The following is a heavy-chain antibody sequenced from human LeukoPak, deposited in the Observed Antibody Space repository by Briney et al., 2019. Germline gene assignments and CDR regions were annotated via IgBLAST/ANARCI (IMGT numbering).Heavy chain of an antibody. V-gene: IGHV3-15*01. CDR2: IKTKTDGGTT. CDR3: TTGGLWYSGRVF. D-gene: IGHD3-10*01. CDR1: GFTFSNAW. Sequence: GGSLRLSCAASGFTFSNAWMSWVRQAPGKGLEWVGRIKTKTDGGTTAFAAPVKGRFTMSRDDSKNTLYLQMNSLKTEDTAMYYCTTGGLWYSGRVFWGQGTLVTVS. J-gene: IGHJ4*02.